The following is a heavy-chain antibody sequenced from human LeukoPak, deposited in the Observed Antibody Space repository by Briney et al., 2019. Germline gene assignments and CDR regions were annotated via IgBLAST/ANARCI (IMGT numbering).Heavy chain of an antibody. V-gene: IGHV4-34*01. Sequence: TXXVXGVSXSGYYWSWLRQPPGKGGEGIGEINHSGSTNYNPSLKSRVTISVDTSKNQFSLKLSSVHAADKAVYYWXXXXXXYPHKQRNDYWGQGTLVTVSS. CDR3: XXXXXXYPHKQRNDY. CDR2: INHSGST. J-gene: IGHJ4*02. D-gene: IGHD1-14*01. CDR1: GVSXSGYY.